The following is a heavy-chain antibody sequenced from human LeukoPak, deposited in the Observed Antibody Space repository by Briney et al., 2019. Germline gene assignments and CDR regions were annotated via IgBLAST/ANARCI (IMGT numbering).Heavy chain of an antibody. J-gene: IGHJ6*02. D-gene: IGHD2-21*02. CDR1: GYTFTSYY. V-gene: IGHV1-46*01. CDR3: ASGLLFVYYYYGMDV. CDR2: INPSGGST. Sequence: ASVKVSCKASGYTFTSYYMHWVRQAPGQGLEWMGIINPSGGSTGYAQRFQGRVTMTRDTSTSTVYMELSSLRSEDAAVYYCASGLLFVYYYYGMDVWGQGTTVTVSS.